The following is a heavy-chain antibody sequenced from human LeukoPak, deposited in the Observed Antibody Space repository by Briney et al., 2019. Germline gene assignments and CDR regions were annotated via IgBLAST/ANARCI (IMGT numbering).Heavy chain of an antibody. CDR3: ARDDTMVRGVINNYFDY. CDR2: ISYDGSNK. V-gene: IGHV3-30*04. Sequence: GGSLRLSCAASGFTFSSYAMHWVRQTPGKGLEWVAVISYDGSNKYYADSVKGRSTISRDNSKNTLYLQMNSLRAEDTAVYYCARDDTMVRGVINNYFDYWGQGTLVTVSS. J-gene: IGHJ4*02. D-gene: IGHD3-10*01. CDR1: GFTFSSYA.